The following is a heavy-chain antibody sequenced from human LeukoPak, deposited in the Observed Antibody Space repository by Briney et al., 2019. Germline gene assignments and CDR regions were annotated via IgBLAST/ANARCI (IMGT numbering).Heavy chain of an antibody. J-gene: IGHJ5*02. D-gene: IGHD1-20*01. V-gene: IGHV5-51*01. CDR1: GYSFTNYW. Sequence: GESLKISCKGSGYSFTNYWIGWVRQMPGKGLEWMGIIYPGDSDTRYSPSFQGQVTISADKSISTAYLQWSSLKASDTAMYYCARLGQPNNWNDEWFDPWGQGTLVTVSS. CDR2: IYPGDSDT. CDR3: ARLGQPNNWNDEWFDP.